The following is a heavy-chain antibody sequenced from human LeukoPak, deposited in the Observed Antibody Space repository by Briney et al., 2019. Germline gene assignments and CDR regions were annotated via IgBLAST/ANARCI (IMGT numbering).Heavy chain of an antibody. Sequence: SETLSLTCTVSGGSISSYCWSWIRQPAGKGLEWIGRIYTSGSTNYNPSLRSRVTMSVDTSKNQLSLKLSSVTAADTAVYYCARGGSVAGPFDFDYWGQGTLVTVSS. CDR3: ARGGSVAGPFDFDY. J-gene: IGHJ4*02. V-gene: IGHV4-4*07. CDR2: IYTSGST. D-gene: IGHD6-19*01. CDR1: GGSISSYC.